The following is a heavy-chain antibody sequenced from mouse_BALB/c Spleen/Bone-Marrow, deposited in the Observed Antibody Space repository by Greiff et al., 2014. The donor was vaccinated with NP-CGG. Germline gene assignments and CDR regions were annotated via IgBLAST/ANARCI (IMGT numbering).Heavy chain of an antibody. V-gene: IGHV1S81*02. J-gene: IGHJ3*01. CDR2: INPSNGRT. CDR3: ASYYGNYAY. D-gene: IGHD2-1*01. Sequence: VQLVESGAELVKPGASVKLSCKASGYTFTSYWMHWVKQRPGQGLEWIGEINPSNGRTNYNEKFKSKATLTVDKSSSTAYMQLSSLTSEDSAVYYCASYYGNYAYWGLGTLVTVSA. CDR1: GYTFTSYW.